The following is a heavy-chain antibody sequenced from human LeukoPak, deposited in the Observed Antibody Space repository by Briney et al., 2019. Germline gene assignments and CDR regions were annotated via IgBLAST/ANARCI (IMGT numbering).Heavy chain of an antibody. CDR1: GYSISSGYY. CDR3: ASTYGSGFYYYYMDV. Sequence: PSETLSLTCTVSGYSISSGYYWSWIRQPAGKGLEWIGRIYTSGSTNYNPSLKSRVTISVDTSKNQFSLKLSSVTAADTAVYYCASTYGSGFYYYYMDVWGKGTTVTISS. V-gene: IGHV4-61*02. D-gene: IGHD3-10*01. CDR2: IYTSGST. J-gene: IGHJ6*03.